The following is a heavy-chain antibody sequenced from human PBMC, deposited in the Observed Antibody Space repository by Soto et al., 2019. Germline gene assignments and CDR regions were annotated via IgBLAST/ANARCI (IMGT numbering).Heavy chain of an antibody. CDR1: GYTFTSYA. V-gene: IGHV1-3*01. J-gene: IGHJ4*02. Sequence: ASVKVSCKASGYTFTSYAMHWVRQAPGQRLEWMGWINAGNGNTKYAQKFQGRVTITRDTSASTAYMELSSLRSEDTAVYYCARAWVVVTAPDYWGQGTLVTVSS. D-gene: IGHD2-21*02. CDR2: INAGNGNT. CDR3: ARAWVVVTAPDY.